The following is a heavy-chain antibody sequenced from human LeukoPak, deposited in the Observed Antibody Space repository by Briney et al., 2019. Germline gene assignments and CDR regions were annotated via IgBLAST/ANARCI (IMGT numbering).Heavy chain of an antibody. CDR2: IRYDGSNK. J-gene: IGHJ4*02. Sequence: GGSLRLSCAASGFTFSSYGMHWVRQAPGKGLEWVAFIRYDGSNKYYADSVKGRFSISRDNSKNALYLQMNTLRAEDTAVYYCATDRGFYGSGSYMNLDFWGQGTLLTVSS. CDR1: GFTFSSYG. V-gene: IGHV3-30*02. D-gene: IGHD3-10*01. CDR3: ATDRGFYGSGSYMNLDF.